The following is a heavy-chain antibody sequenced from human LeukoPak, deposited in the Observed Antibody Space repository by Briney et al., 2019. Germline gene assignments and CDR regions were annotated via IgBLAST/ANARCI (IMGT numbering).Heavy chain of an antibody. J-gene: IGHJ6*03. CDR2: IRYDGSNK. V-gene: IGHV3-30*02. D-gene: IGHD3-10*01. CDR1: GFTCSSYG. CDR3: AKGGSYGSGSYYNVVHYYYYYYMDV. Sequence: WGSLRLSCAASGFTCSSYGMHWVRPAPGNGLEWVAYIRYDGSNKYYADSVKDRFTISRDNSTNTLYLQMNSLRAEDTAVYYCAKGGSYGSGSYYNVVHYYYYYYMDVWGKGTTVTVSS.